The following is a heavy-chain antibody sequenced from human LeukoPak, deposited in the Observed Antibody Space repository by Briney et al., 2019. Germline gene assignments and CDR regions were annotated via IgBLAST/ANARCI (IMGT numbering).Heavy chain of an antibody. CDR3: ARVGGTICSGGSCYSGYGMDV. Sequence: PGGSLRLSCAASGFTFSSYSMNWVRQAPGKGLEWVSSISSSSSYIYYADSVKGRFTISIDNAKNSLYLQMNSLRAEDTAVYYCARVGGTICSGGSCYSGYGMDVWGKGTTVTVSS. CDR1: GFTFSSYS. D-gene: IGHD2-15*01. J-gene: IGHJ6*04. CDR2: ISSSSSYI. V-gene: IGHV3-21*01.